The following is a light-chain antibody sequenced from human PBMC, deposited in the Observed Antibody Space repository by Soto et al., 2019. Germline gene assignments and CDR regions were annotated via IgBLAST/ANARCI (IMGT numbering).Light chain of an antibody. V-gene: IGKV1-5*01. CDR3: QQYITYPT. Sequence: DIQMTQSPSTLSASVGDRVTFTCRASESISRWLAWYQQKPGKAPKALIYDASSLKSGVPSRFSGGGSGTDFTLTISSLQPDDFATYYCQQYITYPTFGQGTRLDIK. CDR1: ESISRW. CDR2: DAS. J-gene: IGKJ5*01.